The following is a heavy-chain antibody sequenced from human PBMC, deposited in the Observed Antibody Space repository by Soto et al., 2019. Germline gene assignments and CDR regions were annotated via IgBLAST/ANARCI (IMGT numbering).Heavy chain of an antibody. CDR1: GFTFSSYA. Sequence: VSLRLSCAASGFTFSSYAMSWVRQAPGKGLEWVSAISGSGGSTYYADSVKGRFTISRDNSKNTLYLQMNSLRAEDTAVYYCAKDSAARYYYGMDVWGQGTTVTVSS. J-gene: IGHJ6*02. CDR3: AKDSAARYYYGMDV. V-gene: IGHV3-23*01. CDR2: ISGSGGST. D-gene: IGHD6-25*01.